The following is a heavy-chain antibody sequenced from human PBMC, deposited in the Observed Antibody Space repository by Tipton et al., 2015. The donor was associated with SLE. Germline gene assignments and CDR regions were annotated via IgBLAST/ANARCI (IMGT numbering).Heavy chain of an antibody. CDR3: AKVPSVAGGY. D-gene: IGHD6-19*01. Sequence: SLRLSCAASGFTFSSYAMSWVRQAPGKGLEWVSGISGSGGSTYYADSVKGRFTISRDNSKNTLYLQMNSLRADDAAVYYCAKVPSVAGGYWGQGTLVTVSS. CDR2: ISGSGGST. V-gene: IGHV3-23*01. J-gene: IGHJ4*02. CDR1: GFTFSSYA.